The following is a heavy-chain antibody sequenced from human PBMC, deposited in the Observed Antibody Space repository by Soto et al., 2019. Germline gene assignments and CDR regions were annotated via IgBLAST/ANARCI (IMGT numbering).Heavy chain of an antibody. CDR2: ISYDGSNK. CDR1: GFTFSSYA. D-gene: IGHD4-17*01. J-gene: IGHJ6*02. CDR3: ARDPTGDYGDFWAYYYYGMDV. V-gene: IGHV3-30-3*01. Sequence: GGSLRLSCAASGFTFSSYAMHWVRQAPGKGLEWVAVISYDGSNKYYADSVKGRFTISRDNSKNTLYLQMNSLRAEDTAVYYCARDPTGDYGDFWAYYYYGMDVWGQGTTVTVSS.